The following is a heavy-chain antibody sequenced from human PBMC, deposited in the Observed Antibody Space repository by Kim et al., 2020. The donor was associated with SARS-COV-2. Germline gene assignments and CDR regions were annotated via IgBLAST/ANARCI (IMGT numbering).Heavy chain of an antibody. CDR2: IYPGDSDT. CDR3: ARHGLAARPELDYYYGMDV. Sequence: GESLKISCKGSGYSFTSYWIGWVRQMPGKGLEWMGIIYPGDSDTRYSPSFQGQVTISADKSISTAYLQWSSLKASDTAMYYCARHGLAARPELDYYYGMDVWGQGTTVTVSS. V-gene: IGHV5-51*01. CDR1: GYSFTSYW. J-gene: IGHJ6*02. D-gene: IGHD6-6*01.